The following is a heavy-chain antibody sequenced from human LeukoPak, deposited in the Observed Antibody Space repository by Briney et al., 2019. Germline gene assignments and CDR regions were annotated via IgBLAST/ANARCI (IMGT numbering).Heavy chain of an antibody. J-gene: IGHJ6*03. D-gene: IGHD3-16*01. CDR2: ISSNGGST. CDR3: ARHRDYDSFFYYYYMDV. V-gene: IGHV3-64*01. Sequence: PGGSLRLSCAASGFTFSNAAMHWGRHGPGKGLEYISGISSNGGSTYYAKSVKGRFSISPDNPKNTLSLQMGSLRAADMPLYYCARHRDYDSFFYYYYMDVWGKGTTVIVSS. CDR1: GFTFSNAA.